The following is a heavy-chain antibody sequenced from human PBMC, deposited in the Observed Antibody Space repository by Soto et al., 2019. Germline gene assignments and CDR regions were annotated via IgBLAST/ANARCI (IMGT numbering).Heavy chain of an antibody. CDR1: GLTFSSYS. J-gene: IGHJ3*02. D-gene: IGHD6-13*01. Sequence: KPGGSLRLSCAASGLTFSSYSMHWVRQAPGKGLEWVSSISSSSSYIYYADSVKGRFTISRDNAKNSLYLQMNSLRAEDTAVYYCAREPGYSSSLSAFDIWGQGTMVTVSS. V-gene: IGHV3-21*01. CDR3: AREPGYSSSLSAFDI. CDR2: ISSSSSYI.